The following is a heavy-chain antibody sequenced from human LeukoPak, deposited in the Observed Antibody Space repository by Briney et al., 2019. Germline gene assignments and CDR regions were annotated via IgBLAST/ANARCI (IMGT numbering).Heavy chain of an antibody. CDR1: GFTFSSYS. Sequence: PGGSLRLSCAASGFTFSSYSMNWVRQTPGKGLEWVSSISSSSSYIYYADSVKGRFTISRDNAKNSLYLQMNSLRAEDTAVYYCARGGIAAAGTFDYWGQGTLVTVSP. D-gene: IGHD6-13*01. J-gene: IGHJ4*02. CDR2: ISSSSSYI. CDR3: ARGGIAAAGTFDY. V-gene: IGHV3-21*01.